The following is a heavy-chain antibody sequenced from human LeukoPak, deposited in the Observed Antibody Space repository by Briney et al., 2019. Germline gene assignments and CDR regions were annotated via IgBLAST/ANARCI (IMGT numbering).Heavy chain of an antibody. CDR2: ISGSSETI. J-gene: IGHJ4*02. Sequence: GGSLRLSCAASGFSFSSNGMNWVRQPPGKGLDWLSFISGSSETIYYADSVKGRFTISRDNARKSLYLQMNTLRAEDTAVYYCASEFFPATTAPRDYWGQGTLVVIVSS. CDR3: ASEFFPATTAPRDY. V-gene: IGHV3-48*01. CDR1: GFSFSSNG. D-gene: IGHD3-3*01.